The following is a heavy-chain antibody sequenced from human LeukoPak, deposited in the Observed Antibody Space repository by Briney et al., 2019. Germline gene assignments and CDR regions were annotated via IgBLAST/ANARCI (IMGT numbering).Heavy chain of an antibody. CDR1: GYTFTSYA. Sequence: ASVKVSCKASGYTFTSYAMNWVRQAPGQGLEWMGWINTNTGNPTYAQGFAGRFVFSLDTSVSTAYLQISSLKAEDTAVYYCARLGSSGWYESSYWGQGTLSPSPQ. CDR2: INTNTGNP. V-gene: IGHV7-4-1*02. D-gene: IGHD6-19*01. CDR3: ARLGSSGWYESSY. J-gene: IGHJ4*02.